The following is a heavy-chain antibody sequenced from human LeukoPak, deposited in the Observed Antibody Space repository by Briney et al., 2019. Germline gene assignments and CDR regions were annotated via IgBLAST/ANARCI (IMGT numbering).Heavy chain of an antibody. Sequence: GGSLRLSCAASGFTFASYAMSWFRQAPGKGLEWVSSISGSGGSTYYIDSVKGRFTISRDNSKNTLYLQMNSLRAEDTAVYYCAKEYCSNSVCHSLDYWGQGTLVTVSS. CDR2: ISGSGGST. J-gene: IGHJ4*02. V-gene: IGHV3-23*01. CDR1: GFTFASYA. CDR3: AKEYCSNSVCHSLDY. D-gene: IGHD2-8*01.